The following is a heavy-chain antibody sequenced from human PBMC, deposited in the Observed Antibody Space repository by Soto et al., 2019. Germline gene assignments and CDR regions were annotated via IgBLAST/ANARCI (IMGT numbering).Heavy chain of an antibody. V-gene: IGHV1-18*04. CDR3: AREAAAERNYYGLDV. Sequence: QVQLVQSGREVRKPGASVKVSCKASGYIFSRYGISWVRQAPGQGLEWMAWISGYNGNTKFGERVQGRVNVTTDTSKSTAYMELRSLRSDDTAVYYCAREAAAERNYYGLDVWGQGTTVIVSS. CDR2: ISGYNGNT. CDR1: GYIFSRYG. J-gene: IGHJ6*02. D-gene: IGHD6-13*01.